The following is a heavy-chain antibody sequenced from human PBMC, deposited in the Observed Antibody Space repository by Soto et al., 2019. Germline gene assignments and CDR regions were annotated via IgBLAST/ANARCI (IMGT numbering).Heavy chain of an antibody. J-gene: IGHJ6*02. Sequence: QVQLQESGPGLVKPSETLSLTCTVSGGSISSYYWSWIRQPPGKGLEWIGYIYYSGSTNYNPSLKSRVTISVDTSKNQFSLKLSSVTAADTAVYCCAREGTTVDSYYYYGMDVWGQGTTVTVSS. CDR2: IYYSGST. CDR1: GGSISSYY. D-gene: IGHD1-1*01. CDR3: AREGTTVDSYYYYGMDV. V-gene: IGHV4-59*01.